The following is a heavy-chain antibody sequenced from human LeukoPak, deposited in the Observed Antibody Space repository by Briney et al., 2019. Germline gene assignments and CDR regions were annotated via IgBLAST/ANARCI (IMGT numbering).Heavy chain of an antibody. CDR3: ARSGSWTLNFDS. D-gene: IGHD6-13*01. J-gene: IGHJ4*02. CDR1: GGSISSYY. V-gene: IGHV4-59*01. CDR2: ISYIGST. Sequence: SETLSLTCTVSGGSISSYYWTWIRQPPGKGLEWIGYISYIGSTNYSPSLKSRVTISVDTSKNQFSLKVSSVTAADTAVYYCARSGSWTLNFDSWGQGTLVTVSS.